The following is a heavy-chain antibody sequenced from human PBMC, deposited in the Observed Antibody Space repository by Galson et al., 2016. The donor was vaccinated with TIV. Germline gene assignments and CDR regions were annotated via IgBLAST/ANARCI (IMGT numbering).Heavy chain of an antibody. CDR1: GGPFTSYS. CDR3: ARSRYFDSTDYYYGEDAFDI. J-gene: IGHJ3*02. Sequence: SVKVSCKASGGPFTSYSIIWVRQAPGHGLEWMGRITPTLDVATYAQKFQDRVTITADKSTSTAYTDLSNLRSADTAVYYCARSRYFDSTDYYYGEDAFDIWGQGTLVTVSP. D-gene: IGHD3-22*01. V-gene: IGHV1-69*02. CDR2: ITPTLDVA.